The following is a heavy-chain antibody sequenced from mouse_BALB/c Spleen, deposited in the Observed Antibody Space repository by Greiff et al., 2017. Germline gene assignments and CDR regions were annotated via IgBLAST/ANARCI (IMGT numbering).Heavy chain of an antibody. CDR3: ARGGFAY. CDR1: GFTFSSYA. V-gene: IGHV5-6-5*01. Sequence: DVMLVESGGGLVKPGGSLKLSCAASGFTFSSYAMSWVRQTPEKRLEWVASISSGGSTYYPDSVKGRFTIPRDNARNILYLQMSSLRSEDTAMYYCARGGFAYWGQGTLVTVSA. CDR2: ISSGGST. J-gene: IGHJ3*01.